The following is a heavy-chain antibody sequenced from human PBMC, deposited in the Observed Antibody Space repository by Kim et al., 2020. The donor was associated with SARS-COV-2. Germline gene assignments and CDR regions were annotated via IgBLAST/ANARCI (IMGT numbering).Heavy chain of an antibody. CDR3: ARVPKLRFFDP. CDR2: T. V-gene: IGHV4-4*02. Sequence: TNYNPSLKSRVTISVDKSKNQFSLKLSSVTAADTAVYYCARVPKLRFFDPWGQGTLVTVSS. J-gene: IGHJ5*02. D-gene: IGHD3-3*01.